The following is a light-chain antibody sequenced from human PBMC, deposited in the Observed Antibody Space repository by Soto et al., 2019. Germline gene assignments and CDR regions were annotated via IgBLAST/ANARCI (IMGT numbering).Light chain of an antibody. Sequence: QSVLTQPASVSGSPGQSITISCTGTNSDVGGFNYVSWYQQHPDKAPKLIIFEVTDRPSGVSNRFSGSKSGNTASLTISGLQSGDEAEYYCCSYTSRSTLVFGGGTKLTVL. CDR1: NSDVGGFNY. CDR2: EVT. CDR3: CSYTSRSTLV. V-gene: IGLV2-14*01. J-gene: IGLJ2*01.